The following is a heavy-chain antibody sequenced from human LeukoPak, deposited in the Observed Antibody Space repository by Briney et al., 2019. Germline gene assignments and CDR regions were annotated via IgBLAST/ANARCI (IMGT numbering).Heavy chain of an antibody. CDR1: GFTFSNYW. V-gene: IGHV3-7*01. CDR3: ARDHCSSTSCYGGFDY. J-gene: IGHJ4*02. CDR2: IKQDGSEK. Sequence: GGSLRLSCAASGFTFSNYWMSWVRQAPGKGLEWVANIKQDGSEKYYVDSVKGRFTISRDNAKNSLYLQMNSLRAEDTAVYYCARDHCSSTSCYGGFDYWGQGTLVTVSS. D-gene: IGHD2-2*01.